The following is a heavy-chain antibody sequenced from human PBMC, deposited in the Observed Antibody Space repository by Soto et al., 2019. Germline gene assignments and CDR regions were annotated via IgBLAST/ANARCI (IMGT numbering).Heavy chain of an antibody. D-gene: IGHD3-9*01. CDR1: GFTFSSYA. V-gene: IGHV3-23*01. J-gene: IGHJ4*02. CDR3: AKGRYYDILTGYLGPFDY. CDR2: ISGSGGST. Sequence: PGGSLRLSCAASGFTFSSYAMSWVRQAPGKGLEWVSAISGSGGSTYYADSVKGRFTISRDNSKNTLYLQMNSLRAEDTAVYYCAKGRYYDILTGYLGPFDYWGQGTLVTVSS.